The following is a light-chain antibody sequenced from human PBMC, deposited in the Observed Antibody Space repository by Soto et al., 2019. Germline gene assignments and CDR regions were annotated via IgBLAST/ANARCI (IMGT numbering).Light chain of an antibody. J-gene: IGLJ1*01. CDR2: DVS. CDR1: DSDVGGFNY. Sequence: QSALTQPASVSGAPGQSITISCTGTDSDVGGFNYVSWYQQYPGKAPKLMIYDVSDRPSGVSNRFSGSKSGNTASLTISGLQAEDEADYYCSSYTAYTTYVFGPETNVTGL. CDR3: SSYTAYTTYV. V-gene: IGLV2-14*03.